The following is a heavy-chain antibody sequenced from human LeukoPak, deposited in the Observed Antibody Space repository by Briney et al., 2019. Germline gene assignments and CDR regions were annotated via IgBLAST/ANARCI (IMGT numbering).Heavy chain of an antibody. D-gene: IGHD3-22*01. V-gene: IGHV3-7*03. CDR2: MKQDGREK. CDR1: GFTFSNYW. Sequence: GGSLRLSCTASGFTFSNYWMSWVRQAPGKGLEWVANMKQDGREKYYVDSVKGRFTISRDNAKNSLYLQMNSLRAEDTAVYYCARDRGQIVGEIDYWGQGTLVTVSS. CDR3: ARDRGQIVGEIDY. J-gene: IGHJ4*02.